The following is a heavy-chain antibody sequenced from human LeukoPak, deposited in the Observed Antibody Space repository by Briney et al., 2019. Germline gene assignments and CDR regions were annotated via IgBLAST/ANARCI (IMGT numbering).Heavy chain of an antibody. D-gene: IGHD3-22*01. CDR3: ARMYRDDSSGYPT. V-gene: IGHV3-48*04. CDR1: GFTFSSYW. J-gene: IGHJ5*02. Sequence: GGSLRLSCAASGFTFSSYWMSWVRQAPGKGLEWVSYISSSGSTIYYADSVKGRFTISRDNAKNSLYLQMNSLRAEDTAVYYCARMYRDDSSGYPTWGQGTLVTVSS. CDR2: ISSSGSTI.